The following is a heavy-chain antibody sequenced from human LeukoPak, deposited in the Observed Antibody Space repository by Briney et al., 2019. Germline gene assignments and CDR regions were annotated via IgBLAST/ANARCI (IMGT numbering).Heavy chain of an antibody. V-gene: IGHV3-7*01. CDR3: ARSSMYYYDSSGYYY. Sequence: GGSLRLSCAASGFTFSSYWMSWVRQAPGKGLEWVANIKQDGSEKYYVDSVKGRFTISRDNAKNSLYLQMNSLRAEDTAVYYCARSSMYYYDSSGYYYWGQGTLVTVSS. CDR2: IKQDGSEK. CDR1: GFTFSSYW. D-gene: IGHD3-22*01. J-gene: IGHJ4*02.